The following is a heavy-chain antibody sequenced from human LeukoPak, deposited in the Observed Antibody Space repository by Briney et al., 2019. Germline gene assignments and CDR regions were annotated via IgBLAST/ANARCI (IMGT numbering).Heavy chain of an antibody. Sequence: GRSLRLSCAASGFTFDDYAMHWVRQAPGKGLEWVSGISWNSGSIGYADSVKGRFTISRDNAKNSVYLQMNSLRAEDTAVYYCARASRRGYSYGYYVYWGQGTLVTVSS. CDR3: ARASRRGYSYGYYVY. D-gene: IGHD5-18*01. V-gene: IGHV3-9*01. CDR2: ISWNSGSI. J-gene: IGHJ4*02. CDR1: GFTFDDYA.